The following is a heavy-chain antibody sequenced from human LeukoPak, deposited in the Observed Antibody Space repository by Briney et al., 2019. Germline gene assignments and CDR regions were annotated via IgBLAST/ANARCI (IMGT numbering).Heavy chain of an antibody. CDR2: ISGSGGST. CDR3: AKDRVPNYYYDSSGYYYFDY. J-gene: IGHJ4*02. CDR1: GFTFSSYA. V-gene: IGHV3-23*01. D-gene: IGHD3-22*01. Sequence: GGSLRLSCAASGFTFSSYAMRWVRPAPGKGLEWVSAISGSGGSTYYADSVKGRFTISRDNSKNTLYLQMNSLRAEDTAVYYCAKDRVPNYYYDSSGYYYFDYWGQGTLVTVSS.